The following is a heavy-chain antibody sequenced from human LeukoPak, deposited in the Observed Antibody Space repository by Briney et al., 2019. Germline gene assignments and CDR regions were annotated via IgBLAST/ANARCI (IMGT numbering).Heavy chain of an antibody. CDR2: VNPNTGGT. J-gene: IGHJ5*02. Sequence: GASVKVSCKASGYTFSDYAIHWVRQAPGQGLEWMGWVNPNTGGTSYAQKFQGRVTMTSDTSISTAYMELSRLTSDDTTVYYCARPEGSYYYGPGVWFDPWGQGTLVTVSS. V-gene: IGHV1-2*02. CDR3: ARPEGSYYYGPGVWFDP. CDR1: GYTFSDYA. D-gene: IGHD3-10*01.